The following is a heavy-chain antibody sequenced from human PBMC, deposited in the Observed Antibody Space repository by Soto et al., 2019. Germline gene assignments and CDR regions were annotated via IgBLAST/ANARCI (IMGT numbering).Heavy chain of an antibody. CDR2: ISYSGRT. Sequence: SETLSLTCTVSGGSISSVDYYWSWIRQPPGKGLEWIGYISYSGRTYYNPSLKSRVTISIDTSKNQFSLRLSSVTAADTAVYYCASRRLYDTPIWGQGTMVPVSS. CDR1: GGSISSVDYY. V-gene: IGHV4-30-4*01. D-gene: IGHD3-9*01. J-gene: IGHJ3*02. CDR3: ASRRLYDTPI.